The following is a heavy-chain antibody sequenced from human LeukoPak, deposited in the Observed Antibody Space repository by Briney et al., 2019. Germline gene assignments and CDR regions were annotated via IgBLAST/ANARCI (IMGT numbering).Heavy chain of an antibody. CDR1: GGSISSSSYY. CDR3: ARETGPLRNYGSGSYYNVFDY. CDR2: IYYSGST. Sequence: PSETLSLTCTVSGGSISSSSYYWGWIRQPPGKGLEWIGSIYYSGSTYYNPSLKSRVTISVDTSKNQFSLKLSSVTAADTAVYYCARETGPLRNYGSGSYYNVFDYWGQGTLVTVSS. D-gene: IGHD3-10*01. J-gene: IGHJ4*02. V-gene: IGHV4-39*07.